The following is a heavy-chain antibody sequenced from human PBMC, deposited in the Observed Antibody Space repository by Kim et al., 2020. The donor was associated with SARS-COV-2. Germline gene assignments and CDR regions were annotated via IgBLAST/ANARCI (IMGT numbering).Heavy chain of an antibody. CDR1: GFTFSDYY. J-gene: IGHJ6*02. CDR2: ISSSGSTI. CDR3: ATGYSSSWYPMDV. V-gene: IGHV3-11*04. D-gene: IGHD6-13*01. Sequence: GGSLRLSCAASGFTFSDYYMSWIRQAPGKGLEWVSYISSSGSTIYYADSVKGRFTISRDNAKNSLYLQMNSLRAEDTAVYYCATGYSSSWYPMDVWGQGTTVTVPS.